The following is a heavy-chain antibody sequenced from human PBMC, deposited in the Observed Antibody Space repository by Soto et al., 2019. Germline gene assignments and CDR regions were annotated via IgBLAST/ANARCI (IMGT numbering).Heavy chain of an antibody. CDR1: GGSISSYY. CDR2: IYYSGST. V-gene: IGHV4-59*01. J-gene: IGHJ6*02. Sequence: PSETLSLTSNLSGGSISSYYCSWIRQPPGKGLEWIGYIYYSGSTNYNPSLKSRVTISVDTSKNQFSLKLSSVTAADTAVYYCARVKGVGYYYYGMDVWGQGTTVTVSS. D-gene: IGHD2-8*01. CDR3: ARVKGVGYYYYGMDV.